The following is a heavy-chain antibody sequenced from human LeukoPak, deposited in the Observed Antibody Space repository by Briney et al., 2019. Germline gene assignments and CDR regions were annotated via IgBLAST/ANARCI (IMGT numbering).Heavy chain of an antibody. CDR3: ARDAIVVVTAIPLPYFDY. CDR1: GFTFSSYW. CDR2: IKQDGSEK. J-gene: IGHJ4*02. D-gene: IGHD2-21*02. V-gene: IGHV3-7*01. Sequence: GGSLRLSCAASGFTFSSYWMSWVRQAPGKGLEWVASIKQDGSEKYYVDSVKGRFTISRDNAKNSLYLQMNSLRAEDTAVYYCARDAIVVVTAIPLPYFDYWGQGTLVTVSS.